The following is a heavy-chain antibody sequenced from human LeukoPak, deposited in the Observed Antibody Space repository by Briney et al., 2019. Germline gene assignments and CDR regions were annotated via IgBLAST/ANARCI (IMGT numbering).Heavy chain of an antibody. D-gene: IGHD4-11*01. CDR3: ARVQALEGYFDY. J-gene: IGHJ4*02. Sequence: GGSLRLSCAASGFTFSSYGMHWVRQAPGKGLEWVAVISYDGSNKYYADSVKGRFTISRDNSKNTLYLQMNSLRAEDTAVYYCARVQALEGYFDYWGQGTLVTVSS. CDR1: GFTFSSYG. V-gene: IGHV3-30*19. CDR2: ISYDGSNK.